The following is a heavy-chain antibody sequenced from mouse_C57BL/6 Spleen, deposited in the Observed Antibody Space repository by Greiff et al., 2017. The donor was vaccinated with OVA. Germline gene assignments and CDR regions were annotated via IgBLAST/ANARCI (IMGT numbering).Heavy chain of an antibody. V-gene: IGHV1-7*01. Sequence: VQLVESGAELAKPGASVKLSCKASGYTFTSYWMHWVKQRPGQGLEWIGYINPSSGYTKYNQKFKDKATLTADKSSSTAYMQLSSLTYEDSAVYYCARSDDGYSRPFAYWGQGTLVTVSA. D-gene: IGHD2-3*01. CDR3: ARSDDGYSRPFAY. CDR2: INPSSGYT. CDR1: GYTFTSYW. J-gene: IGHJ3*01.